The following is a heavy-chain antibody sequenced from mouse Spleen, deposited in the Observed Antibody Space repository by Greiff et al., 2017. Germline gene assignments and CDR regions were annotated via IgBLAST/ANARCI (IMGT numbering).Heavy chain of an antibody. Sequence: QVQLKESGPELVKPGASVKISCKASGYAFSSSWMNWVKQRPGKGLEWIGRIYPGDGDTNYNGKFKGKATLTADKSSSTAYMQLSSLTSEDSAVYFCARENYGYHYFDYWGQGTTLTVSS. V-gene: IGHV1-82*01. CDR1: GYAFSSSW. J-gene: IGHJ2*01. CDR3: ARENYGYHYFDY. CDR2: IYPGDGDT. D-gene: IGHD2-2*01.